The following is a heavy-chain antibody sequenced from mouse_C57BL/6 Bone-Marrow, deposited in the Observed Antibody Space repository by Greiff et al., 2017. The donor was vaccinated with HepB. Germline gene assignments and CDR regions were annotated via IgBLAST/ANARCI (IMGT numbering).Heavy chain of an antibody. CDR2: IYPGSGST. CDR3: ARREIYYGKAYYAMDD. D-gene: IGHD2-1*01. V-gene: IGHV1-55*01. Sequence: VQLQQPGAELVKPGASVKMSCKASGYTFTSYWITWVKQRPGQGLEWIGDIYPGSGSTNYNEKFKSKATLTVDTSSSTAYMQLSSLTSEDSAVYSGARREIYYGKAYYAMDDWGQGTSVTVSS. J-gene: IGHJ4*01. CDR1: GYTFTSYW.